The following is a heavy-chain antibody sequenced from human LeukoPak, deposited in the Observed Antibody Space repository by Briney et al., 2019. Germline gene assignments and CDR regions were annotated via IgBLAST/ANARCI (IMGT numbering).Heavy chain of an antibody. CDR1: GFTFSSYR. CDR2: ISSSSTM. CDR3: ARSSRELGGYAPWELMPPFDY. D-gene: IGHD1-7*01. V-gene: IGHV3-48*01. J-gene: IGHJ4*02. Sequence: GGSLRLSCAAPGFTFSSYRMNWVRQAPGKGLEWVSYISSSSTMYYADSVKGRFTISRDNAKNSLYLQMNSLRAEDTAVYYCARSSRELGGYAPWELMPPFDYWGQGTLVTVSS.